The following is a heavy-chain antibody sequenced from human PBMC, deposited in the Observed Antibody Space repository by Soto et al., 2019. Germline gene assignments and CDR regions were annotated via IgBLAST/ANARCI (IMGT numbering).Heavy chain of an antibody. V-gene: IGHV3-9*01. CDR2: ISWNGGSM. CDR1: GFTVSGKKY. CDR3: ANALEGQYYYGMDV. Sequence: DVQLVASGGGLMQPGESLRLSCAASGFTVSGKKYVAWVRQAPGKGLEWVSGISWNGGSMGYADSVKGRFTISRDNAKNSLYLRMNSLRAEDTALYYCANALEGQYYYGMDVWGQGTTVTVSS. J-gene: IGHJ6*02.